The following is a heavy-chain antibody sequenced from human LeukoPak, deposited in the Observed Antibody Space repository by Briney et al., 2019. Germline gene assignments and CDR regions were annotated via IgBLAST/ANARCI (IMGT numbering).Heavy chain of an antibody. J-gene: IGHJ4*02. D-gene: IGHD3-22*01. CDR2: ISSSGSTI. CDR1: GFTFSDYS. CDR3: ASVPPRYYDSSGLYYFDY. V-gene: IGHV3-48*04. Sequence: GGSLRLSCAASGFTFSDYSLNWVRQAPGKGLEWVSYISSSGSTIYYADSVKGRFTISRDNAKNSLYLQMNSLRAEDTAVYYCASVPPRYYDSSGLYYFDYWGQGTLVTVSS.